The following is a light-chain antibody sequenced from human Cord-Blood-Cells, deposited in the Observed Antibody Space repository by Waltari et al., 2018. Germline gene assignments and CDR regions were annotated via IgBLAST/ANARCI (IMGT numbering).Light chain of an antibody. V-gene: IGKV3-20*01. CDR1: QSVSSSY. Sequence: DIVLTRSPGTLSLSHGERATLSCRTSQSVSSSYLAWYQQKPGQAPRLLIYGASSRATGIPDRFSGSGSGTDFTLTISRLEPEDFAVYYCQQYGSSPWTFGQGTKVEIK. CDR3: QQYGSSPWT. CDR2: GAS. J-gene: IGKJ1*01.